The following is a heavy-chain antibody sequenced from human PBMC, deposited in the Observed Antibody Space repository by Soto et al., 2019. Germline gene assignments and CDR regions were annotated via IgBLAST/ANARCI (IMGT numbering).Heavy chain of an antibody. CDR3: TREYGGKYYFDS. CDR2: ISSSGSYR. Sequence: EVQLVESGGGLVKPGGSLRLSCAVSGFTFSSYSMNWVRQAPGKGLEWVSSISSSGSYRYYADSLKGRFTISRDNAVNSLYLQMNGLRVEDTAVYYWTREYGGKYYFDSWGQGTLVTVSS. V-gene: IGHV3-21*01. CDR1: GFTFSSYS. D-gene: IGHD4-17*01. J-gene: IGHJ4*02.